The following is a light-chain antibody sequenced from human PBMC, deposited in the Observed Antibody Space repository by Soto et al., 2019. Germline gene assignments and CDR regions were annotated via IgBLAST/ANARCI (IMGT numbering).Light chain of an antibody. CDR2: RTN. CDR1: SSNIGSNT. J-gene: IGLJ2*01. V-gene: IGLV1-44*01. CDR3: ATWDDGLNGLV. Sequence: QSVLTQPLSASGTPGQRVTISCSGSSSNIGSNTVTWYRQLPGTAPKLLIFRTNQRPSGVPDRFSGSKSGTSASLAISGLQCEDEADYHCATWDDGLNGLVFGGGTKLTVL.